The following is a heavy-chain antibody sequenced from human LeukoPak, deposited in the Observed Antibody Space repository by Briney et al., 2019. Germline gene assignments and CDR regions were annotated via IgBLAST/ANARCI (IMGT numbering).Heavy chain of an antibody. CDR1: GFTFSSYW. CDR2: INSDGSST. Sequence: GGSLRLSCAASGFTFSSYWMHWVRQAPGKGLVWVSRINSDGSSTSYADSVKGRFTISRDNAKNTLYLQMNSLRAEDTAVYYCARRGSYCSSTSCYLPYYYYYYGMDVWGQGTTATVSS. V-gene: IGHV3-74*01. D-gene: IGHD2-2*01. J-gene: IGHJ6*02. CDR3: ARRGSYCSSTSCYLPYYYYYYGMDV.